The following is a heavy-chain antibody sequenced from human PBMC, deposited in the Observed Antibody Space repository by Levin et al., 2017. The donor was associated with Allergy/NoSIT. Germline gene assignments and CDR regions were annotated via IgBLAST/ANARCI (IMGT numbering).Heavy chain of an antibody. Sequence: PGESLKISCAASGFTFSSYDMHWVRQATGKGLEWVSAIGTAGDTYYPGSVKGRFTISRENAKNSLYLQMNSLRAGDTAVYYCARVGSGLGFDYWGQGTLVTVSS. CDR2: IGTAGDT. J-gene: IGHJ4*02. D-gene: IGHD6-19*01. CDR3: ARVGSGLGFDY. CDR1: GFTFSSYD. V-gene: IGHV3-13*01.